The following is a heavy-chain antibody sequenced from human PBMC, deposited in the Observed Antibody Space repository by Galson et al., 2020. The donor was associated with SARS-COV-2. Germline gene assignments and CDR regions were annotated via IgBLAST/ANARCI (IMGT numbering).Heavy chain of an antibody. CDR2: ISGSGGST. Sequence: GESLKISCAASGFTFSSYAMSWVRQAPGKGLEWVSAISGSGGSTYYADSVKGRFTISRDNSKTTLYLQMNSLRAEDTAVYYCAKDRRVLSMIVGVTRKDYYYYGMDVWGQGTTVTVSS. CDR1: GFTFSSYA. D-gene: IGHD3-22*01. J-gene: IGHJ6*02. V-gene: IGHV3-23*01. CDR3: AKDRRVLSMIVGVTRKDYYYYGMDV.